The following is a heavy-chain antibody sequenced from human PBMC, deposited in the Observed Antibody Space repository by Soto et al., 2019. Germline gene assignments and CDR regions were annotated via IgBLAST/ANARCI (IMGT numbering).Heavy chain of an antibody. J-gene: IGHJ4*02. Sequence: KSXATLSLTCTVSGGSINSGCYYWTWLRQHPGKGLEWLGYIADFGYTFYNPSLQSRVILSMDTSKSQFSLKLSSATAADTAVYFCERKQAGFFYGIDYWGQGTLVTVPS. CDR2: IADFGYT. CDR3: ERKQAGFFYGIDY. CDR1: GGSINSGCYY. V-gene: IGHV4-31*03. D-gene: IGHD3-3*01.